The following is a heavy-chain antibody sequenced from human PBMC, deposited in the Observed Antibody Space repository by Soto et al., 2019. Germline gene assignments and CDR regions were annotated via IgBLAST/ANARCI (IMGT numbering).Heavy chain of an antibody. CDR1: GGSISSYY. V-gene: IGHV4-59*01. CDR2: IYYSGST. CDR3: ARGGGSPDY. D-gene: IGHD2-15*01. Sequence: QVQLQESGPGLVKPSETLSLTCTVSGGSISSYYWSWIRQPPGKGLEWIGYIYYSGSTNYNPSLKSRVTISVDTSKNQFSLKLSSVTAADTAVYYLARGGGSPDYWGQGTLVTVSS. J-gene: IGHJ4*02.